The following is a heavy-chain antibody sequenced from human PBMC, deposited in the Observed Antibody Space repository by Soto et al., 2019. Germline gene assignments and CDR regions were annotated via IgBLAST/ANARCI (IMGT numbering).Heavy chain of an antibody. V-gene: IGHV3-73*02. CDR2: IRSKANSYAT. Sequence: EVQLVESGGGLVQPGGSLKLSCAASGFTFSGSAMHWVRQASGKGLEWVGRIRSKANSYATAYAASVKGRFTISRDDSKSTAYLQMNSLKTEDTAVYYCTRLGDYYDSSGLDYYYGMDVWGQGTTVTVSS. D-gene: IGHD3-22*01. CDR1: GFTFSGSA. J-gene: IGHJ6*02. CDR3: TRLGDYYDSSGLDYYYGMDV.